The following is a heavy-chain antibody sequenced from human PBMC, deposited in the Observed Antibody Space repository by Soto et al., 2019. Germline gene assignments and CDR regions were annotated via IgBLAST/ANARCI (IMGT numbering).Heavy chain of an antibody. D-gene: IGHD3-3*01. J-gene: IGHJ4*02. CDR1: GGSISSGDYY. CDR3: ARVPGGDFWSGYYDGYFDY. V-gene: IGHV4-30-4*01. Sequence: SETLSLTCTVSGGSISSGDYYWSWIRQPPGKGLEWIGYIYYSGSTYHNPSLKSRVTISVDTSKNQFSLKLSSVTAADTAVYYCARVPGGDFWSGYYDGYFDYWGQGTLVTVSS. CDR2: IYYSGST.